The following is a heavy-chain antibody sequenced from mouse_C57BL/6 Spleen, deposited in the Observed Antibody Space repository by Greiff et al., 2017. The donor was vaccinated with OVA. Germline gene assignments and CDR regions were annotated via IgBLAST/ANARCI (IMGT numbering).Heavy chain of an antibody. D-gene: IGHD1-1*01. CDR3: ARVGYYGGVSYWYFDV. Sequence: EVKVVESGGGLVKPGGSLKLSCAASGFTFSSYAMSWVRQTPEKRLEWVATISDGGSYTYYPDNVKGRFTISRDNAKNNLYLQMSHLKAEDTAMYYCARVGYYGGVSYWYFDVWGTGTTVTVSS. J-gene: IGHJ1*03. V-gene: IGHV5-4*03. CDR1: GFTFSSYA. CDR2: ISDGGSYT.